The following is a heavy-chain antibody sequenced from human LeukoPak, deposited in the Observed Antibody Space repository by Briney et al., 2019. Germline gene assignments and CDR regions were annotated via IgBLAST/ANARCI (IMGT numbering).Heavy chain of an antibody. J-gene: IGHJ5*02. D-gene: IGHD3-10*01. Sequence: PGGSLRLSCVASRLTFSNYGMHWVRQAPGKGLEWVAFIRFDGNEKYYADSVKGRFTISKDTSRNTLFLQMNSLRAEDTAVYYCAKDLMRDRWFGESWGQGTLVTVSS. CDR1: RLTFSNYG. CDR2: IRFDGNEK. V-gene: IGHV3-30*02. CDR3: AKDLMRDRWFGES.